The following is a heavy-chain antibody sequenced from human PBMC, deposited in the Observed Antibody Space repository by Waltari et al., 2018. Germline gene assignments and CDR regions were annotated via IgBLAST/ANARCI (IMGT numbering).Heavy chain of an antibody. J-gene: IGHJ4*02. D-gene: IGHD3-22*01. V-gene: IGHV3-74*01. CDR3: APQISMIQGVD. Sequence: EVQLVESGGGLVQPGGSLTLACVASGFAFSSYGMHWVRQVPGKGLVWVSHINTDGSFTAYADSMKGRFTISRDNAKNTLYLQMNSLRPEDTAVYYCAPQISMIQGVDWGQGTQVTVSS. CDR2: INTDGSFT. CDR1: GFAFSSYG.